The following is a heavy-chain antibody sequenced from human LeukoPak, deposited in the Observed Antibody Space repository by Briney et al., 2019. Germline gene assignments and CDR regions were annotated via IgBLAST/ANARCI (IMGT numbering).Heavy chain of an antibody. J-gene: IGHJ3*02. CDR3: ARVLRDDSSGYPDAFDI. D-gene: IGHD3-22*01. CDR2: IKKQGSEK. V-gene: IGHV3-7*01. Sequence: GGSLRLSCEASGFSISSYWMTWVRQAPGKGLEWVANIKKQGSEKYYVDSVKGRFTIARDNAKNSLYLQMNNLRAEDTAVYYCARVLRDDSSGYPDAFDIWGQGTMVTVSS. CDR1: GFSISSYW.